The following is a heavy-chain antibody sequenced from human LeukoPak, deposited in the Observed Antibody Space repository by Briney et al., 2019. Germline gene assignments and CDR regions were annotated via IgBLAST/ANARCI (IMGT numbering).Heavy chain of an antibody. J-gene: IGHJ1*01. CDR3: ARVVVRAVTGWPEYFQH. V-gene: IGHV3-48*03. D-gene: IGHD4-17*01. CDR2: ISSNGSTI. CDR1: GFTFSSYE. Sequence: GGSLRLSCAASGFTFSSYEMNWVRQAPGKGLEWVSYISSNGSTIYYADSVKGRFTISRDNAKNSLYLQMNSLRAEDTAVYYCARVVVRAVTGWPEYFQHWGQGTLVTVSS.